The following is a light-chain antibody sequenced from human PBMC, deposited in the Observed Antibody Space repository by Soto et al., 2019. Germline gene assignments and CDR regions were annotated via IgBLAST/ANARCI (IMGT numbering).Light chain of an antibody. Sequence: DIQMTQSPSSLSASVGDRVNITCRASQSIRYYLHWYQQKPGKAPKLLIYAASSLQSGVPTRFSGSGSGTDFTLTISSLQPEDFATYYCQQSYSTPQNTFGQGTKLEIK. CDR1: QSIRYY. CDR2: AAS. CDR3: QQSYSTPQNT. J-gene: IGKJ2*01. V-gene: IGKV1-39*01.